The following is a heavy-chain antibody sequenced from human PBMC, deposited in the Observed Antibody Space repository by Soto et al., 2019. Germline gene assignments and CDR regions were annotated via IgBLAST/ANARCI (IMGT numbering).Heavy chain of an antibody. Sequence: PGGSLRLPCAASGFTFSSYWMHWVRQAPGKGLVWVSRINTDGTSPKYADSVKGRFTISRDNAKNTLYLQMNSLRDEDTAVYYCARRWEYFYMDVWGKGTTVTVSS. CDR3: ARRWEYFYMDV. J-gene: IGHJ6*03. D-gene: IGHD1-26*01. CDR1: GFTFSSYW. V-gene: IGHV3-74*03. CDR2: INTDGTSP.